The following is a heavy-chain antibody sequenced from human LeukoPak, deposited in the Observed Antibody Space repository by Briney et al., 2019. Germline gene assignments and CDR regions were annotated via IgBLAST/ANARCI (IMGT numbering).Heavy chain of an antibody. V-gene: IGHV3-43D*03. CDR1: GFTFDDYA. CDR3: AKDTPAYCGGDCYPDY. J-gene: IGHJ4*02. CDR2: ISWDGGST. D-gene: IGHD2-21*01. Sequence: GGSLRLYCAASGFTFDDYAMHWFRQAPGKGLEWVSLISWDGGSTYYADSVKGRFTISRDNSKNSLYLQMNSLRAEDTALYYCAKDTPAYCGGDCYPDYWGQGTLVTVSS.